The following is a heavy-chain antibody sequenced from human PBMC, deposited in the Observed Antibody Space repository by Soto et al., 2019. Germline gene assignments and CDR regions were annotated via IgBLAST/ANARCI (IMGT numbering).Heavy chain of an antibody. CDR3: ARRWGTYFDF. CDR1: GGSISSYY. V-gene: IGHV4-59*01. D-gene: IGHD7-27*01. J-gene: IGHJ4*02. Sequence: SETLSLTCTVSGGSISSYYWSWIRQPPGKGLEWIGYIYYSGSTDYDPSLRSRVTISVDTSKNQFSLKLSSVTAADTAVYYCARRWGTYFDFWGQGTLVTVSS. CDR2: IYYSGST.